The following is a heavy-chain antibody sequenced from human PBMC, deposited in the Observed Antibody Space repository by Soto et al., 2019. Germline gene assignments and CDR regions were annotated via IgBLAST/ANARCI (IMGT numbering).Heavy chain of an antibody. V-gene: IGHV3-23*01. CDR2: ISGRGGNT. CDR1: GFTFSNYA. D-gene: IGHD2-15*01. J-gene: IGHJ4*02. CDR3: AKAGCSGGTCYLYYFDY. Sequence: GGSLRLSCASSGFTFSNYAMSWVRQAPGKGLEWVSTISGRGGNTYYADSVKGRFTISRDNSRNTLYLQMDSLRVEDSAVYSCAKAGCSGGTCYLYYFDYWGQGALVTVSS.